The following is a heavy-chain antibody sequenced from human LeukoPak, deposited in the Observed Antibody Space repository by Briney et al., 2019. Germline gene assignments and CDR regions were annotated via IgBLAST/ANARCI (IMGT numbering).Heavy chain of an antibody. J-gene: IGHJ4*02. Sequence: GGSLRLSCAASGFTFSSYTMHWIRQAPGKGLEWVSAISGSGGSTYYADSVKGRFTISRDNSKNTLYLQMNSLRAEDTAVYYCTTGVITISFDYWGQGTLVTVSS. D-gene: IGHD3-22*01. CDR2: ISGSGGST. CDR3: TTGVITISFDY. V-gene: IGHV3-23*01. CDR1: GFTFSSYT.